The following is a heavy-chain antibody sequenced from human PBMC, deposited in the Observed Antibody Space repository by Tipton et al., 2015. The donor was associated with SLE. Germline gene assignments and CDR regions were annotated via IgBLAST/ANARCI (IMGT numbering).Heavy chain of an antibody. J-gene: IGHJ4*02. CDR1: GGSFSNYY. CDR3: ASYSYDSSGSTHFDY. V-gene: IGHV4-59*08. Sequence: TLSLTRTVSGGSFSNYYWSWIRQPPGKGLEYIAYIHYRGTTNYNASLKSRVTISLDTSNSQFSLRLSSVTAADTAMYYCASYSYDSSGSTHFDYWGQGTLVTVSS. D-gene: IGHD3-22*01. CDR2: IHYRGTT.